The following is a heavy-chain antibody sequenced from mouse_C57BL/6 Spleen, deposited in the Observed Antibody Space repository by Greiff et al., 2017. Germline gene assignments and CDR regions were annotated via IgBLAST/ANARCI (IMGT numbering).Heavy chain of an antibody. J-gene: IGHJ1*03. Sequence: QVQLQQPGAELVRPGSSVKLSCKASGYTFTSYWMDWVKQRPGQGLEWIGNIYPSDSETHYNQKFKDKATLTVDKSSSTAYMQLSSLTSEDSAVYYCARRGPYYYGSSYENFDVWGTGTTVTVSS. V-gene: IGHV1-61*01. CDR1: GYTFTSYW. CDR3: ARRGPYYYGSSYENFDV. CDR2: IYPSDSET. D-gene: IGHD1-1*01.